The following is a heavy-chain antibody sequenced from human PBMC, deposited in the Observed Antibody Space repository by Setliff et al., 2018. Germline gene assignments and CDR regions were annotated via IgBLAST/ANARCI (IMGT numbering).Heavy chain of an antibody. Sequence: SGPTLVNPTQTLTLTCTFSGFSLITSGMSVGWVRQPPGKALEWLALIYWNDDKRYSPSLKSRLTITKYTSTNQVVLTMTNMDPVDTGTYYCAHTSRVDHSGHYHFASWGQGPLVTVSS. D-gene: IGHD2-21*02. V-gene: IGHV2-5*01. CDR2: IYWNDDK. CDR1: GFSLITSGMS. J-gene: IGHJ4*02. CDR3: AHTSRVDHSGHYHFAS.